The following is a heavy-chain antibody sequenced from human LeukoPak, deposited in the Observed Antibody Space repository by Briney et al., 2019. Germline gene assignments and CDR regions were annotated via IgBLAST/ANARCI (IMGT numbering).Heavy chain of an antibody. CDR3: ARSELVITPGRVYYGMDV. CDR2: ISFDGSST. D-gene: IGHD3-9*01. V-gene: IGHV3-30-3*01. Sequence: GSLRLSCAASRFTFITYAMHWVRQAPGKGLEWVAVISFDGSSTYYADSVKGRFTISRDNSKNTLYLQMISLRAEDTAVYYCARSELVITPGRVYYGMDVWGQGTTVTVSS. J-gene: IGHJ6*02. CDR1: RFTFITYA.